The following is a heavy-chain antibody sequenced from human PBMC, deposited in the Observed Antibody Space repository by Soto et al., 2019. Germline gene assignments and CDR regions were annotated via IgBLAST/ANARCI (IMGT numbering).Heavy chain of an antibody. V-gene: IGHV3-30-3*01. CDR1: GFTFSSYA. CDR2: ISYDGSNK. D-gene: IGHD4-17*01. Sequence: GGSLRLSCAASGFTFSSYAMHWVRQAPGKGLEWVAVISYDGSNKYYADSVKGRFTISRDNSKNTLYLQMNSLRAEDTAVYYCARGEGDYATEWFDPWGQGTLVTVSS. CDR3: ARGEGDYATEWFDP. J-gene: IGHJ5*02.